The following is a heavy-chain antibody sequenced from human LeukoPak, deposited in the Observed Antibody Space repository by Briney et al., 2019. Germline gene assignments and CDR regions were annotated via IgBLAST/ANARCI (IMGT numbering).Heavy chain of an antibody. D-gene: IGHD3-16*02. CDR3: ARDYVWGSYRPPGY. CDR2: INSDGSST. V-gene: IGHV3-74*01. J-gene: IGHJ4*02. CDR1: GFTFSSYW. Sequence: GSLRLSCAASGFTFSSYWMHWVRQAPGKGLVWVSRINSDGSSTSYADSVKGRFAISRDNAKNTLYLQMNSLRAEDTAVYYCARDYVWGSYRPPGYWGQGTLVTVSS.